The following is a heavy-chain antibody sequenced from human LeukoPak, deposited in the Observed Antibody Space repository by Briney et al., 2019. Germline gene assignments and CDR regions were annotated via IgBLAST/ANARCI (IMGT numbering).Heavy chain of an antibody. D-gene: IGHD6-19*01. Sequence: ASVKVSFKASGYTFTTYGVSWVRQAPGQGLEWMGWISPYNGNTNYSQKLQGRVTLTTDTSTSTAYLELRSLISDDTAVYYCARDTGYSSGWGFDHWGQGTLVTVSS. CDR1: GYTFTTYG. V-gene: IGHV1-18*01. CDR3: ARDTGYSSGWGFDH. CDR2: ISPYNGNT. J-gene: IGHJ4*02.